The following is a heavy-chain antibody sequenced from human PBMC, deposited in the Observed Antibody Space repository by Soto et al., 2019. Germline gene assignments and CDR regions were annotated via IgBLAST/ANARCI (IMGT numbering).Heavy chain of an antibody. CDR2: VNDDGYYT. CDR3: ARRLYCSGGHCYYYYYGMDV. J-gene: IGHJ6*02. V-gene: IGHV3-23*01. CDR1: GFSFSNYA. D-gene: IGHD2-15*01. Sequence: EVQLLESGGGLAQPGGSLRLSCAASGFSFSNYAMNWVRQGPGKGLEWVSGVNDDGYYTYYADAVKGRFTISRDNSKNTLYLQMNSLRAEDTAVYYCARRLYCSGGHCYYYYYGMDVWGQGTSVTVSS.